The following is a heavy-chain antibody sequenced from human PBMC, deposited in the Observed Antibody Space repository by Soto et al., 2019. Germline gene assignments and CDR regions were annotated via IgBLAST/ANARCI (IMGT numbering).Heavy chain of an antibody. Sequence: PGGSLRLSCAASGFTFSSYAMSWVRQAPGKGLEWVSAISGSGGSTYYADSVKGRFTISRDNSKNTLFLQMNSLRAYDTAVYYCAKDQASGQGSFDSWGQGTLVTVSS. CDR1: GFTFSSYA. V-gene: IGHV3-23*01. CDR3: AKDQASGQGSFDS. J-gene: IGHJ4*02. CDR2: ISGSGGST.